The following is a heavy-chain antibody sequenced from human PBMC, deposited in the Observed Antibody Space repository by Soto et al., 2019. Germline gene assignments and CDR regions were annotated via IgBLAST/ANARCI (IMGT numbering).Heavy chain of an antibody. CDR2: ISYDGSNK. CDR3: AISRIVVVVAATYNWFDP. V-gene: IGHV3-30-3*01. J-gene: IGHJ5*02. CDR1: GFTFSSYA. Sequence: QVQLVESGGGVVQPGRSLRLSCAASGFTFSSYAMHWVRQAPGKGLEWVAVISYDGSNKYYADSVKGRFTISRDNSKNTLYLQRNSLRAKDTAVYYCAISRIVVVVAATYNWFDPWGQGTLVTVSS. D-gene: IGHD2-15*01.